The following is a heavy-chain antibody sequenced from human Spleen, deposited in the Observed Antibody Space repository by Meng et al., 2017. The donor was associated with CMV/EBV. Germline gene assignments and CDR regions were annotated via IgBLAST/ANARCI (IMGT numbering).Heavy chain of an antibody. D-gene: IGHD3-3*01. J-gene: IGHJ4*02. V-gene: IGHV3-23*01. CDR1: TFSSYA. CDR3: ARTPGNTIFGIHHYYFDY. Sequence: TFSSYAMSWVRQAPGKGLEWVSAISGSGGSTYYADSVKGRFTISRDNSKNTPYLQMNSLRAEDTAVYYCARTPGNTIFGIHHYYFDYWGQGTLVTVSS. CDR2: ISGSGGST.